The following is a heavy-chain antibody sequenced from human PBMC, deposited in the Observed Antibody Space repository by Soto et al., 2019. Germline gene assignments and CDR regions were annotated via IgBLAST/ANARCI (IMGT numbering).Heavy chain of an antibody. Sequence: QLHLQESGPGLVKPSETLSLTCTVSGGSIASTSYYWGWIRQPPGKGLEWIGSIYYTGTTYYNPSLKSRVTTSVDTSKNQVSLNLNSVTAADTAVYYCARHVGRSSFPFDYWGQGTLVTVSS. D-gene: IGHD6-6*01. V-gene: IGHV4-39*01. CDR2: IYYTGTT. J-gene: IGHJ4*02. CDR3: ARHVGRSSFPFDY. CDR1: GGSIASTSYY.